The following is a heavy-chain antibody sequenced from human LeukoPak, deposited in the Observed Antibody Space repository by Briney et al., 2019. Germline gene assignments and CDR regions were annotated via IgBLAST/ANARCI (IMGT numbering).Heavy chain of an antibody. D-gene: IGHD1-26*01. CDR1: GFTFSRYA. J-gene: IGHJ6*03. CDR3: ARDPYSGNYGNYYYYYMDV. Sequence: GGSLRLSCAASGFTFSRYAMSWVRQAPGKGLEWVSGIGGSDTYYADSVRGRFTISRDNAKNSLYLQMNSLGPEDTAVYYCARDPYSGNYGNYYYYYMDVWGKGTTVTISS. CDR2: IGGSDT. V-gene: IGHV3-23*01.